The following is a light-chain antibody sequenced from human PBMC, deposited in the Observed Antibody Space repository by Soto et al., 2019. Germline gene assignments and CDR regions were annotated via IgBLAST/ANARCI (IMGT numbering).Light chain of an antibody. CDR1: QALSNY. V-gene: IGKV1-9*01. CDR3: QQLSRYPLT. Sequence: DIQLTQSPSVLSASVGDTVTITCRASQALSNYLAWYQQKPGKAPDLLIYSASTLQSGVPSRFSGSGSEIEFSLTIRALQPEDFATYYCQQLSRYPLTFGGGTKVDI. J-gene: IGKJ4*01. CDR2: SAS.